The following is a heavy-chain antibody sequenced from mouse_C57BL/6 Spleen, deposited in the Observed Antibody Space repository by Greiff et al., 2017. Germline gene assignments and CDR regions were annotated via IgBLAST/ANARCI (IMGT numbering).Heavy chain of an antibody. J-gene: IGHJ3*01. CDR2: ISYDGSN. CDR1: GYSITSGYY. Sequence: ESGPGLVKPSQSLSLTCSVTGYSITSGYYWNWIRQFPGNKLEWMGYISYDGSNNYNPSLKNLISITRDTSQNQFFLKLNSVTTEDTATYYCARDSPFAYWGQGTLVTVSA. V-gene: IGHV3-6*01. CDR3: ARDSPFAY.